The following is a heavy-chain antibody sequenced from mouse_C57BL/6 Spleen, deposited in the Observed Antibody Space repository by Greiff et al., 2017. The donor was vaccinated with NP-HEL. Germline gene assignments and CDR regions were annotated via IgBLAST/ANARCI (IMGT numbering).Heavy chain of an antibody. CDR2: INPNNGGT. V-gene: IGHV1-26*01. CDR1: GYTFTDYY. Sequence: EVQLQQSGPELVKPGASVKISCKASGYTFTDYYMNWVKQSHGKSLEWIGDINPNNGGTSYNQKFKGKATLTVDKSSSTAYMELRSLTSEDSAVYYCARGPPLGRFAYWGQGTLVTVSA. CDR3: ARGPPLGRFAY. J-gene: IGHJ3*01. D-gene: IGHD4-1*01.